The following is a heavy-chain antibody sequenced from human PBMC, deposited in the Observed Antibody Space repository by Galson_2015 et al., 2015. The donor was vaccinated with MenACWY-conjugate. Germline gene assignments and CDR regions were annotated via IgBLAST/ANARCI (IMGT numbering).Heavy chain of an antibody. CDR3: ARGGIATLDY. Sequence: SLRLSCAASGFTFSSYSMNWVHQAPGKGLEWVSYITSSSSTIYYADSVKGRFTISRDNAKNSLYLQMNSLRAEDTAVYYCARGGIATLDYWGQGALVTVSS. CDR2: ITSSSSTI. V-gene: IGHV3-48*04. J-gene: IGHJ4*02. CDR1: GFTFSSYS. D-gene: IGHD6-13*01.